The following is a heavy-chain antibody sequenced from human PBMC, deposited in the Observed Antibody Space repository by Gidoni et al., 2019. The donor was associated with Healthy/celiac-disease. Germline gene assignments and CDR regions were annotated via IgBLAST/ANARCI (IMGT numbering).Heavy chain of an antibody. CDR2: IYYSGST. CDR1: GGSISSGGYY. J-gene: IGHJ4*02. V-gene: IGHV4-31*03. CDR3: ARGLYGPRLLDY. Sequence: QVQLQESGPGLVKPSQTLSLTCTVSGGSISSGGYYWSWSRQHQGKGLEWIGYIYYSGSTYYNPSLKSRVTISVDTSKNQFSLKLRSVTAADTAVYYCARGLYGPRLLDYWGQGTLVTVSS. D-gene: IGHD3-10*01.